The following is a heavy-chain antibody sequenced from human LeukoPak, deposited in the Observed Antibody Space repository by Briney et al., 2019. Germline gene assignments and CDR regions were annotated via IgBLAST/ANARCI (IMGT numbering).Heavy chain of an antibody. J-gene: IGHJ4*02. CDR3: ARVLRSGRIDY. Sequence: PSETLSLTCTVSGDSISSYYWSWIRQPAGKGLEWIGRIYTSGSTNYNPSLKSRVTISVDTSKYQSSLKLSSVTAADTAVYYCARVLRSGRIDYWGQGTLVTVSS. CDR2: IYTSGST. D-gene: IGHD3-10*01. CDR1: GDSISSYY. V-gene: IGHV4-4*07.